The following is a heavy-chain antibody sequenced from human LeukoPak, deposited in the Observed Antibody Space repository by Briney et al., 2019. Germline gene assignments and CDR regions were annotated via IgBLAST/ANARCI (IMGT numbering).Heavy chain of an antibody. D-gene: IGHD3-3*01. Sequence: PSETLSLTCTVSGGSISSSSYYWGWIRQPPGTGLEWLGSIYYSGSTYYNPSLKSRVTISVDTSKNQFSLKLSSVTAADTAVYYCARDSLGVGPGYFDYWGQGTLVTVSS. V-gene: IGHV4-39*07. CDR1: GGSISSSSYY. CDR3: ARDSLGVGPGYFDY. J-gene: IGHJ4*02. CDR2: IYYSGST.